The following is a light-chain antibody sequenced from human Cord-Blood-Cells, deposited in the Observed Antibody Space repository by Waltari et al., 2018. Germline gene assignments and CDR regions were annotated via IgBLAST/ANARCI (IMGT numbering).Light chain of an antibody. CDR2: EVS. V-gene: IGLV2-14*01. CDR1: SSDVGGYNY. J-gene: IGLJ2*01. Sequence: QSALTQPASVSGSPGQSITISCTGTSSDVGGYNYVSWYQQHPGKAPKLMIYEVSNRTAGVSNRFSGSKSGRTASLTISGLQAEDEADYYCSSYTSSSTVVFGGGTKLTVL. CDR3: SSYTSSSTVV.